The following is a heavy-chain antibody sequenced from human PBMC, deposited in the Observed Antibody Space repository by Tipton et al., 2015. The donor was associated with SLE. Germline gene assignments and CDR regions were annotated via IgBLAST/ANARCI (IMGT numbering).Heavy chain of an antibody. CDR2: IYYSGNT. J-gene: IGHJ4*02. CDR1: GGSISSSDFY. V-gene: IGHV4-39*07. D-gene: IGHD6-6*01. Sequence: GLVKPSETLSLTCTVSGGSISSSDFYWAWIRQPPGKGLEWIGSIYYSGNTYYNPSLKNRVTISVDTSKNQFSLKLSSVTAADTAVYFCAREVRQLLIYFDSWGQGTLVTVSS. CDR3: AREVRQLLIYFDS.